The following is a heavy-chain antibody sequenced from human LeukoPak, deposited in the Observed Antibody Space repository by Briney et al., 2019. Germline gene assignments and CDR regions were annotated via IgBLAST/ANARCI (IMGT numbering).Heavy chain of an antibody. CDR2: IHPSGTT. CDR3: ARETEVPGGRSWDF. J-gene: IGHJ4*02. D-gene: IGHD6-19*01. V-gene: IGHV4-4*07. CDR1: GGSISSYY. Sequence: SETLSLTCTVSGGSISSYYWTWIRQPAGKGLEWIGRIHPSGTTNHNPSLKSRVIMSLDMSNNQFSLNVRSVTAADTAVYYCARETEVPGGRSWDFWGQGTLVTVSS.